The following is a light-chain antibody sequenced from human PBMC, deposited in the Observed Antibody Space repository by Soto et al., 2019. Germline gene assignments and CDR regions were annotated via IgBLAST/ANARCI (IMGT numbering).Light chain of an antibody. CDR3: CSYAGSSSYV. CDR1: SSDVGGYNY. J-gene: IGLJ1*01. CDR2: TVT. V-gene: IGLV2-11*01. Sequence: QAVVTQPRSVSGSPGQSVTISCTGTSSDVGGYNYVSWYQQHPGKAPKLMIYTVTKRPSGVPDRFSGSKSDNTASLTISGLKADDEADYYCCSYAGSSSYVFGTGTKLTVL.